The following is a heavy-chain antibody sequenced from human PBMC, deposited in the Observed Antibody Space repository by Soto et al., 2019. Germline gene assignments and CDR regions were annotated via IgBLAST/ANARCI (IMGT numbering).Heavy chain of an antibody. Sequence: ASVKVSCTASGYTFTNYGVSWVRQAPGQGLEWMGWIGGYKGNTSYAQKFQGRVTMTRDTSTSTVYMELSSLRSEDTAVYYCARAARWLPDYWGQGTLVTVSS. CDR1: GYTFTNYG. J-gene: IGHJ4*02. CDR3: ARAARWLPDY. V-gene: IGHV1-18*01. D-gene: IGHD3-22*01. CDR2: IGGYKGNT.